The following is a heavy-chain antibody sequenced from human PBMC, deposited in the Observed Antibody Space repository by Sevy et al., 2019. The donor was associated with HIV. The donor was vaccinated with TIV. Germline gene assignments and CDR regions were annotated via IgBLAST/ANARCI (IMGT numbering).Heavy chain of an antibody. D-gene: IGHD4-17*01. CDR3: ARDSNEYGDYRLSYYFDY. J-gene: IGHJ4*02. V-gene: IGHV3-33*01. CDR1: GFTFNSYG. CDR2: IYYDGNNK. Sequence: GGSLRLSCAASGFTFNSYGMHWVRQAPIKGLEWVASIYYDGNNKYYADSVKGRFTITGDESKNTLYLQMNRLRAEETAVYYCARDSNEYGDYRLSYYFDYWGQGALVTVSS.